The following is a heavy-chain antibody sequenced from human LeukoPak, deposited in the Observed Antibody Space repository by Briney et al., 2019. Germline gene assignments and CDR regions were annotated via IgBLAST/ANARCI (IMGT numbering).Heavy chain of an antibody. CDR1: GYTFTSYG. J-gene: IGHJ5*02. CDR2: LNPNSGNT. Sequence: GASVKVSCKASGYTFTSYGINGVRQATGQGLEWMGWLNPNSGNTGYAQKFQGRVTITRNTPINTAYMELSSLTSEDTAVYYCARMTVSGRDNWLDPWGQGTLVTVSS. V-gene: IGHV1-8*03. CDR3: ARMTVSGRDNWLDP. D-gene: IGHD6-19*01.